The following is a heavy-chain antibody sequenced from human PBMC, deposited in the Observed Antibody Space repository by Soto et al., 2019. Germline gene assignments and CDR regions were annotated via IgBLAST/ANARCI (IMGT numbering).Heavy chain of an antibody. J-gene: IGHJ4*02. CDR3: AKDLGY. Sequence: GGSLRPPWSPSGFPFSRDAMSWVRQAPGKGLEWVSAISGSGGSAYYADSVKGRFTISRDNSKNTLYLQMNSLRAEDTAVYYCAKDLGYWGQGTLVTVSS. V-gene: IGHV3-23*01. CDR1: GFPFSRDA. CDR2: ISGSGGSA.